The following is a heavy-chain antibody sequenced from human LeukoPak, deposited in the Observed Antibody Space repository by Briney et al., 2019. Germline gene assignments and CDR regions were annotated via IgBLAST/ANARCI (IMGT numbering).Heavy chain of an antibody. CDR3: ARGNGVYDY. Sequence: PGGSLRLSCAASGFTFSSYEMNWVRQAPRKGLEWVSYISSSGSTIYYADSVKGRFTISRDSAKNSLYLQMNSLRAEDTAVYYCARGNGVYDYWGQGTLVTVSS. CDR2: ISSSGSTI. D-gene: IGHD4-17*01. J-gene: IGHJ4*02. CDR1: GFTFSSYE. V-gene: IGHV3-48*03.